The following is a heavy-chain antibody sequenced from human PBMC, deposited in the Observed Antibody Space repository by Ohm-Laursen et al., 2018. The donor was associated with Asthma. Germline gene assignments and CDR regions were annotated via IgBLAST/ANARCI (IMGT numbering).Heavy chain of an antibody. D-gene: IGHD5-12*01. V-gene: IGHV3-23*01. CDR2: ISDSGGST. CDR1: GFTFSSYG. J-gene: IGHJ4*02. CDR3: AKAMYGGYLGGQFDY. Sequence: SLRLSCAASGFTFSSYGMTWVRQAAGKGLEWVSVISDSGGSTYYAESVKGRFTISRDNSKNTLYLQMNSLRAEDTAVYYCAKAMYGGYLGGQFDYWGQGTLVTVSS.